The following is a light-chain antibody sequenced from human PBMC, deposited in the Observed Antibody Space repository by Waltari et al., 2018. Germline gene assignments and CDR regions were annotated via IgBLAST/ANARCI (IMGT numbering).Light chain of an antibody. J-gene: IGKJ4*01. V-gene: IGKV3-20*01. CDR2: GVS. Sequence: EIVLTQSPGTLSLSPGDRATLSCRASQTVYSSYFAWYQQKFGQAPRLLSYGVSQRATGIPDRFSGSGSGTDFTLTISRLEPEDFAVYYCQHFGSSRLTFGGGTKVEI. CDR1: QTVYSSY. CDR3: QHFGSSRLT.